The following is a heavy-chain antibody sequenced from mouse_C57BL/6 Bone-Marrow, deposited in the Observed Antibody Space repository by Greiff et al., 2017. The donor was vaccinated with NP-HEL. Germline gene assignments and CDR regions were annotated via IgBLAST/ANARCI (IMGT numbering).Heavy chain of an antibody. J-gene: IGHJ3*01. CDR2: IYPRSGNT. CDR1: GYTFTSYG. D-gene: IGHD2-1*01. Sequence: QVQLQQSGAELARPGASVKLSCKASGYTFTSYGISWVKQRPGQGLEWIGEIYPRSGNTYYNEKFNGKATLTADKSSSTAYMELRSLTSEDSAVYFCARSHGNYDPAWFAYWGQGTLVTVSA. CDR3: ARSHGNYDPAWFAY. V-gene: IGHV1-81*01.